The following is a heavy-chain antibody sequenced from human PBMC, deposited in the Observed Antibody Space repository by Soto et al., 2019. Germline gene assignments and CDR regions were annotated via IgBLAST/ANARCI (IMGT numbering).Heavy chain of an antibody. CDR2: LDIDGET. J-gene: IGHJ4*02. D-gene: IGHD3-9*01. CDR3: SRDMGVTGYDHDFKN. Sequence: PGWSLRLSCAASGVTVSTNYMRWVRQAPGKGLEWVSLLDIDGETQHYADSAKGRFTISRDNSKNTLYLQMTSLRAEGTAVYYCSRDMGVTGYDHDFKNWGQGTLVTVSS. V-gene: IGHV3-53*01. CDR1: GVTVSTNY.